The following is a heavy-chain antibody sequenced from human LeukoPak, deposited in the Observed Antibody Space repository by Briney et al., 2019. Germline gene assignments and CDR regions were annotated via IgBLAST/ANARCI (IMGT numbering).Heavy chain of an antibody. V-gene: IGHV1-69*13. CDR3: ARGTDYWSGYYGNYYYYGMDV. CDR1: VGTFSSYA. CDR2: IIPIFGTA. Sequence: GASVKVSCKASVGTFSSYAISWVRQAPGQGLEWMGGIIPIFGTANYAQKFQGRVTITADESTSTAYMELSSLRSEDTAVYYCARGTDYWSGYYGNYYYYGMDVWGQGTTVTVSS. J-gene: IGHJ6*02. D-gene: IGHD3-3*01.